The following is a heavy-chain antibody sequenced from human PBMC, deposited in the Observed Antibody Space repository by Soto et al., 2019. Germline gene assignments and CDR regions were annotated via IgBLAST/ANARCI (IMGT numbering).Heavy chain of an antibody. V-gene: IGHV3-7*04. J-gene: IGHJ3*02. CDR3: ARITAGGYRAFDI. CDR1: GFTFSSFW. D-gene: IGHD6-13*01. Sequence: GGSLRLSCAASGFTFSSFWVSWVRQAPGKGLEWLANIKPDGSEKNFADSVKGRFTISRENSNNSLYLQMDSLRAEDTAVYYCARITAGGYRAFDIWGQGTMVTVSS. CDR2: IKPDGSEK.